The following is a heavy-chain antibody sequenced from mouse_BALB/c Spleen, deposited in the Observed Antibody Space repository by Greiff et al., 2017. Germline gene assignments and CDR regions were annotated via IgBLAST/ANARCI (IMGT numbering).Heavy chain of an antibody. J-gene: IGHJ3*01. V-gene: IGHV5-6-5*01. CDR2: ISSGGST. Sequence: DVMLVESGGGLVKPGGSLKLSCAASGFTFSSYAMSWVRQTPEKRLEWVASISSGGSTYYPDSVKGRFTISRDNARNNLYLQMSRLRSADTAMYYSARGDGTATGFAYWGQGTLVTVSA. CDR3: ARGDGTATGFAY. CDR1: GFTFSSYA. D-gene: IGHD1-1*01.